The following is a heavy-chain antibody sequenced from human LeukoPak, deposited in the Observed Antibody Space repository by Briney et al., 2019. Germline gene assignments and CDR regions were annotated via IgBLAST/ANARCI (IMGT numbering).Heavy chain of an antibody. Sequence: PGKSLTLSCAASGFTFSNYGKHWIRQAPAKGLEWVAVIWFDGTNKYYADSVRGRFTISRDNYKNTLYLQMSSLRAEDTAVYYCARDRGVAAHLDYWGQGTLVTVSS. CDR3: ARDRGVAAHLDY. CDR2: IWFDGTNK. D-gene: IGHD5-12*01. CDR1: GFTFSNYG. J-gene: IGHJ4*02. V-gene: IGHV3-33*01.